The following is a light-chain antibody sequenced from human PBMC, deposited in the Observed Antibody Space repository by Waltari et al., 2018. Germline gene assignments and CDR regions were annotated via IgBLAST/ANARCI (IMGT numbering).Light chain of an antibody. CDR1: QRVSSRY. CDR3: QKYGTSPLT. V-gene: IGKV3-20*01. J-gene: IGKJ2*01. Sequence: EIVLTQSPGTLSLSPGDRATLSCRANQRVSSRYLAWYQQKPGRAPRLLIYGASSRATGIPDRFSGSGSGTDFTLTISRLEPEDFAVYYCQKYGTSPLTFGQGTKLEIK. CDR2: GAS.